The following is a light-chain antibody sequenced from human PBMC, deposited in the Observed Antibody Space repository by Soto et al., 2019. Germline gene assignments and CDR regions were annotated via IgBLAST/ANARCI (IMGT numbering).Light chain of an antibody. V-gene: IGLV2-14*01. CDR1: SSDVGGYNY. CDR3: SSFRSGSTWV. J-gene: IGLJ3*02. Sequence: QSALTQPASVSGSPGQSITISCTGTSSDVGGYNYVSWYQQHPGKAPKLMIYEVSNRPSGVSNRFSGSKSGNTASLTISGLRAEDEADYYCSSFRSGSTWVFGGGTKLTVL. CDR2: EVS.